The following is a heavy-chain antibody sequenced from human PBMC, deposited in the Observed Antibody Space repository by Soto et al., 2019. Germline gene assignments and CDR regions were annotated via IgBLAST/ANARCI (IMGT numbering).Heavy chain of an antibody. CDR2: ISSSSSYT. D-gene: IGHD3-22*01. CDR3: AREKGYYDSSGYSDYYGMEV. Sequence: GGSLRLSCAASGFTFSDYYMSWIRQAPGKGLEWVSYISSSSSYTNYADSVKGRFTISRDNAKNSLYLQMNSLRAEDTAVYYCAREKGYYDSSGYSDYYGMEVWGQGTTVTVSS. V-gene: IGHV3-11*05. CDR1: GFTFSDYY. J-gene: IGHJ6*02.